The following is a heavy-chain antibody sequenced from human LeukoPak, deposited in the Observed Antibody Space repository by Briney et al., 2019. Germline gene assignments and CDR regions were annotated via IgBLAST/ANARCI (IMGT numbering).Heavy chain of an antibody. CDR3: ARDYYDSSGYYG. Sequence: VLLGGSLRLSCVASGNTFSSHGMHWVRQAPGKGLEWVAIIWYDGSKEYYADSVKGRFTISRDNAKNTLYLQMNSLRAEDTAVYYCARDYYDSSGYYGWGQGTLVTVSS. D-gene: IGHD3-22*01. CDR2: IWYDGSKE. V-gene: IGHV3-33*01. CDR1: GNTFSSHG. J-gene: IGHJ4*02.